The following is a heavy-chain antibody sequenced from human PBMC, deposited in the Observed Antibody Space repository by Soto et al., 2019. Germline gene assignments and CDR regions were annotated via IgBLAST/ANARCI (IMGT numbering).Heavy chain of an antibody. V-gene: IGHV1-24*01. J-gene: IGHJ5*02. CDR1: GYTLTELS. Sequence: ASVKVSCKVSGYTLTELSMHWVRQAPGKGLEWMGGFDPEDGETIYAQKFQGRVTMTEDTSTDTAYMELSSLRSEDTAVYYCATLSSLQWLPSTRRRFDPWGQGTLVTVSS. D-gene: IGHD6-19*01. CDR3: ATLSSLQWLPSTRRRFDP. CDR2: FDPEDGET.